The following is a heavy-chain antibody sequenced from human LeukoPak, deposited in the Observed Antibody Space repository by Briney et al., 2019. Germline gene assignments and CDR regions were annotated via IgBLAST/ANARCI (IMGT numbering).Heavy chain of an antibody. CDR3: ALNGREVPSGAFDI. J-gene: IGHJ3*02. CDR2: ISGSGGSK. V-gene: IGHV3-23*01. D-gene: IGHD3-16*02. CDR1: GFTFSNYA. Sequence: GGSLRLSCAASGFTFSNYAMSWVRQAPGKGLEWVSAISGSGGSKYYADSVKGRFTISRDNSKNALYLQMNSLRAEDTAVYYCALNGREVPSGAFDIWGQGTMVTVSS.